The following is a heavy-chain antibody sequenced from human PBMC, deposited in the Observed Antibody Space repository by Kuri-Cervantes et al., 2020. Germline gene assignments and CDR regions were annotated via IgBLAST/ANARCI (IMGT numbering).Heavy chain of an antibody. CDR1: GFTFSSYA. CDR2: ISGSGYTT. J-gene: IGHJ4*02. Sequence: GGSLRLSCAASGFTFSSYALNWVRQAPGEGLEWVSAISGSGYTTYYADFVKGRFTISRDNSKNMLYLQMSSLRAEDTAVYHCAKGGRYFDWLLTYWGQGTLVTVSS. D-gene: IGHD3-9*01. CDR3: AKGGRYFDWLLTY. V-gene: IGHV3-23*01.